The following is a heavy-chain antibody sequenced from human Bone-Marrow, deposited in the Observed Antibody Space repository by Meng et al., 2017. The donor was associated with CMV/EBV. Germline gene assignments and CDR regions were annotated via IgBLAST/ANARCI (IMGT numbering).Heavy chain of an antibody. D-gene: IGHD6-25*01. Sequence: SGGTFSSYAISWVRQAPGQGLEWMGGIIPIFGTANYAQKFQGRVTITADKSTSTAYMELSSVRSEDTAVYYCARDSGSGYGSFTFDYWGQGTLVTVSS. CDR1: GGTFSSYA. CDR3: ARDSGSGYGSFTFDY. V-gene: IGHV1-69*06. CDR2: IIPIFGTA. J-gene: IGHJ4*02.